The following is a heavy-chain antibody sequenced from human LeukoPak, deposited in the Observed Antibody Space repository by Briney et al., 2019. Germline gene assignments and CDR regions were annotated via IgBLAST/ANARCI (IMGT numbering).Heavy chain of an antibody. J-gene: IGHJ4*02. CDR1: GYTVTDLS. Sequence: ASVKVSCKVSGYTVTDLSIHWVRQAPGKGLEWMGGFDPEDGETIYAQKFQGRVTVTEDASTDTAYMELSSLRSGDTAVYYCATARYSGYAYFDYWGQGILVTVSS. CDR3: ATARYSGYAYFDY. D-gene: IGHD5-12*01. CDR2: FDPEDGET. V-gene: IGHV1-24*01.